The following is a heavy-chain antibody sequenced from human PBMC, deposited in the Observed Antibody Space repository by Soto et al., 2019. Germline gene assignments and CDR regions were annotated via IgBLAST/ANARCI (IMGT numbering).Heavy chain of an antibody. CDR1: GFTVSSNY. V-gene: IGHV3-53*02. D-gene: IGHD5-12*01. CDR2: IYGGGDT. J-gene: IGHJ6*02. Sequence: EEQLVETGGKLVQPGGSLRLSCVVSGFTVSSNYMSLVRQAPGGGREWVSSIYGGGDTFYADSVKGRFTIPKDSSQNTLYLQMSSLKADDSAVYYCARDRWGWEKGGYPHSNGMIVWGQGTTVTVSS. CDR3: ARDRWGWEKGGYPHSNGMIV.